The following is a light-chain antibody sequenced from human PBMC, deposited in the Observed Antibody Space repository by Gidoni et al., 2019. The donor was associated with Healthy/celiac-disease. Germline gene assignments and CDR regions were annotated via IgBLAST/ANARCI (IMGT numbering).Light chain of an antibody. CDR2: GTS. CDR3: LLYYGGAQVV. CDR1: TGAGTSGYY. Sequence: QTVVTQEHPLTVRRGGTVTLTCASRTGAGTSGYYPNCVQQEPGQAPRALIYGTSNKHTWTPARFSGSLLGGKAALTLSVVQPEDEAWYYCLLYYGGAQVVFGGGTKLTVL. J-gene: IGLJ2*01. V-gene: IGLV7-43*01.